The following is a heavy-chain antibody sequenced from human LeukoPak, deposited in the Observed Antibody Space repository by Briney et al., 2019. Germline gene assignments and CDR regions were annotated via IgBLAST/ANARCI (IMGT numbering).Heavy chain of an antibody. CDR1: GGSLSGYY. J-gene: IGHJ6*02. Sequence: SETLSLTCAVYGGSLSGYYWSWIRQPPGQGLEWFGEINHSGSTNYNPSLKSRVTISVDTSKNQFSLKLSSVTAADTAVYYCARGGLPYYYGVDVWGQGTTVTVSS. V-gene: IGHV4-34*01. CDR2: INHSGST. D-gene: IGHD5-12*01. CDR3: ARGGLPYYYGVDV.